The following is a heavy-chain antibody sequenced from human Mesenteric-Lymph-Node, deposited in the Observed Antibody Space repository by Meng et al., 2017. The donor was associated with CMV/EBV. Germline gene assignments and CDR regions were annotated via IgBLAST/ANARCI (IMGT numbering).Heavy chain of an antibody. CDR1: GFTFSYNI. D-gene: IGHD2-2*01. CDR2: ISYDGSNK. CDR3: ARGGYCSSSICYLLNAFDV. J-gene: IGHJ3*01. Sequence: GESLKISCAASGFTFSYNIMHWVRQAPGKGLEWVAVISYDGSNKYYADSVKGRFTTSRDNSKNTLHLQMDSLRAEDTAVYYCARGGYCSSSICYLLNAFDVWGQGTMVTVSS. V-gene: IGHV3-30*04.